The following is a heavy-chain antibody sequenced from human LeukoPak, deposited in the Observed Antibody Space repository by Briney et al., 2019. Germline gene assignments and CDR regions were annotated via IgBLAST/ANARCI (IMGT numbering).Heavy chain of an antibody. D-gene: IGHD6-19*01. Sequence: RRSLRLSCAASGFSVSSYAMHWVRQAPGKGLEWVAVISYDGSNEYYPDSVKGRFTISRDNSKNTLYLQMNSLRAEDTAVYYCARDSSGSYNWFDPWGQGTLVIVAS. CDR2: ISYDGSNE. J-gene: IGHJ5*02. CDR1: GFSVSSYA. V-gene: IGHV3-30*04. CDR3: ARDSSGSYNWFDP.